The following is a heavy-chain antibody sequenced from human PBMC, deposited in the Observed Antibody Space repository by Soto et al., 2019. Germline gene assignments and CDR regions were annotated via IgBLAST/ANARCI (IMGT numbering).Heavy chain of an antibody. D-gene: IGHD3-3*01. J-gene: IGHJ4*02. CDR1: GFGFSDYA. CDR2: VAYDGGNI. CDR3: ARDQDARFYFDY. Sequence: QVQLMESGGGVVQPGGSLRLSCAASGFGFSDYAMHWVRQAPGKGLQWVAVVAYDGGNIFYAASVKGRFTISRDNSENTLYLQMNSLRGDDTAVYYCARDQDARFYFDYWGQGTLVTVSS. V-gene: IGHV3-30-3*01.